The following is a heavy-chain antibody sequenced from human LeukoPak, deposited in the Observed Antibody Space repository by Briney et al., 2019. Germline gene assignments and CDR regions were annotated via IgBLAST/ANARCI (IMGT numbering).Heavy chain of an antibody. D-gene: IGHD5-24*01. Sequence: GGSLRLSCEASGFVFNNYDMSWVRQAPGKGLEWVANIKQEGSEKFYVDSVKGRFTISRDNAKNSLYLQMNSLRAEDTGIYYCARENRDGYNPYNWFDPWGQGTLVTVSS. J-gene: IGHJ5*02. CDR2: IKQEGSEK. CDR1: GFVFNNYD. CDR3: ARENRDGYNPYNWFDP. V-gene: IGHV3-7*01.